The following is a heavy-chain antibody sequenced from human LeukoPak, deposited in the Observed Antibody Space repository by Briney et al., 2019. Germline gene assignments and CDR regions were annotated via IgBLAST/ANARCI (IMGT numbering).Heavy chain of an antibody. CDR2: INWNGGST. CDR3: AGGDRNGWYFDY. V-gene: IGHV3-20*04. Sequence: GGSLRLSCAASGFTFDDHGMSWVRQVPGKGLEGVSGINWNGGSTGYADSVKGRFTISRENAKNSLYLQMNSLRAEDTALYYCAGGDRNGWYFDYWGQGTLVTVSS. D-gene: IGHD6-19*01. CDR1: GFTFDDHG. J-gene: IGHJ4*02.